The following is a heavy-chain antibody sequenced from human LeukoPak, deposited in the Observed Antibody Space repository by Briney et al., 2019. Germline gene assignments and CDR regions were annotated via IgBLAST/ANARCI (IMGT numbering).Heavy chain of an antibody. D-gene: IGHD3-10*01. CDR3: ARGDMVRGVIITRLFYYYYGMDV. CDR1: GYTFTGYY. J-gene: IGHJ6*02. CDR2: INPNSGGT. Sequence: ASVKVSCKASGYTFTGYYMHWVRQAPGQGLEWMGWINPNSGGTNYAQKFQGRVTMTRDTSISTAYMELSSLRSEDTAVYYCARGDMVRGVIITRLFYYYYGMDVWGQGTTVTVSS. V-gene: IGHV1-2*02.